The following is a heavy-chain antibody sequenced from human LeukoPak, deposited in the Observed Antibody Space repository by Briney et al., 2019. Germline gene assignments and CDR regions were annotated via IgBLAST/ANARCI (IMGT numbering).Heavy chain of an antibody. V-gene: IGHV4-39*01. CDR3: ARHPTVTPYLSGYPPYYMGV. CDR1: GGSISSTSYY. D-gene: IGHD4-17*01. CDR2: IYNSVST. Sequence: SETLSLTRTVSGGSISSTSYYWGWIRQPPGKGLEWIGSIYNSVSTYYTPSIQIRVTISVDTSKNQFSLKLTSVTAADTAVYYCARHPTVTPYLSGYPPYYMGVWGKGTTVTVSS. J-gene: IGHJ6*03.